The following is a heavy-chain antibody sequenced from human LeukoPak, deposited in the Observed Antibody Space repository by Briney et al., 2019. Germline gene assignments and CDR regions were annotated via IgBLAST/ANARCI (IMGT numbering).Heavy chain of an antibody. V-gene: IGHV4-4*07. J-gene: IGHJ4*02. CDR3: ARDRGYSYAFDY. Sequence: SETLSLTCTVSGGSISSYYWSWIRQPAGKGLEWIGRIYTSGGTNYNPSLKSRVTISIDTSKNQFSLKLNSVTAADTGVYYCARDRGYSYAFDYWGQGTLVTVSS. D-gene: IGHD5-18*01. CDR1: GGSISSYY. CDR2: IYTSGGT.